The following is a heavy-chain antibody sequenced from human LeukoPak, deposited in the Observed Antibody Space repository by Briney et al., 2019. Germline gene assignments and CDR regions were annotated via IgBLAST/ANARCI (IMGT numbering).Heavy chain of an antibody. J-gene: IGHJ4*02. CDR1: EFTFSGYG. V-gene: IGHV3-33*01. CDR2: IWYDGSNK. CDR3: ARNDILTGMFDY. D-gene: IGHD3-9*01. Sequence: GGSLRLSCAAPEFTFSGYGRNWFRQAPGKGLDGVAVIWYDGSNKYYADSVKGRFTISRDNSKNTLYLQMNSLRAEDTAVYYCARNDILTGMFDYWGQGTLVTVSS.